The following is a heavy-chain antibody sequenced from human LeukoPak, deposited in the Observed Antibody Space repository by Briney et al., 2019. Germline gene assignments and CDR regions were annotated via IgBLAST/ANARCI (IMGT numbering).Heavy chain of an antibody. CDR1: GGSISSGSYF. D-gene: IGHD3-3*01. CDR3: ARGRPGTISGGFDF. V-gene: IGHV4-39*07. Sequence: SETLSLTCTVSGGSISSGSYFWGWIRQSPGKGLEYIAHMYYRGTTYHNPSLKSRVTISLDTSKNQASLKLNTVTAADTAVYFCARGRPGTISGGFDFWGQGTLVTVSS. CDR2: MYYRGTT. J-gene: IGHJ4*02.